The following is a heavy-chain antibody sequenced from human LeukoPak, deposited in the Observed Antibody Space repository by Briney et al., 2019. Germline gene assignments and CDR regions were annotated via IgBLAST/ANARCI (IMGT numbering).Heavy chain of an antibody. CDR2: IIPIFGTA. CDR1: GGTFSSYA. V-gene: IGHV1-69*05. CDR3: ARDRTSLGLGAHSSGYYYRPDAFDI. Sequence: SVKVSCKASGGTFSSYAISWVRQAPGQGLEWMGGIIPIFGTANYAQKFQGRVTITTDESTSTAYMELSSLRSEDTAVYYCARDRTSLGLGAHSSGYYYRPDAFDIWGQGTMVTVSS. D-gene: IGHD3-22*01. J-gene: IGHJ3*02.